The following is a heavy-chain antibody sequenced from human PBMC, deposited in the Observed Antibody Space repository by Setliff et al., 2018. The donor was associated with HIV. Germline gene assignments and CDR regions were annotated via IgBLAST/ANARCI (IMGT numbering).Heavy chain of an antibody. CDR2: VFTSATT. CDR1: GDSISHYY. V-gene: IGHV4-4*08. D-gene: IGHD2-8*02. CDR3: ARARVYCPGDDCHAGNFDH. J-gene: IGHJ1*01. Sequence: LSLTCSVSGDSISHYYWSWIRQPPGKGLEWIGDVFTSATTNFNYNPSLKSRVTMSIDTSKNQFSLKLRSVTAADTAFYYCARARVYCPGDDCHAGNFDHWGQGTLVTVSS.